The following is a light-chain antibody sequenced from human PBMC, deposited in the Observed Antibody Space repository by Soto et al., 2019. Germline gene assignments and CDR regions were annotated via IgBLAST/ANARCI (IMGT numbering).Light chain of an antibody. V-gene: IGLV2-14*01. CDR3: SSYTSSRTPYV. CDR1: SSDVGGYKY. CDR2: DVS. Sequence: QSALTQPASVSGSPGQSITISCTGTSSDVGGYKYVSWYQQHPGKAPKLMIYDVSNRPSGVSNRFSGSKSGNTASLTISGLQAEDEADYYCSSYTSSRTPYVFGTGTKLTVL. J-gene: IGLJ1*01.